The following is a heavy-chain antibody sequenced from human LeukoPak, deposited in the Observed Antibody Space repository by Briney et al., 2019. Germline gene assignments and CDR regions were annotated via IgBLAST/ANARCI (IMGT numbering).Heavy chain of an antibody. CDR3: AKDWGYTTMVSYYFDY. J-gene: IGHJ4*02. D-gene: IGHD5-18*01. CDR2: IWYEGSNK. CDR1: GFTFSGYG. Sequence: GGSLRLSCAASGFTFSGYGMHWVRQAPDKGLEWVAVIWYEGSNKYYADSVKGRFTISRDNSKNTLYLQMNSLRSEDTAVYYCAKDWGYTTMVSYYFDYWGQGALVTVSS. V-gene: IGHV3-33*06.